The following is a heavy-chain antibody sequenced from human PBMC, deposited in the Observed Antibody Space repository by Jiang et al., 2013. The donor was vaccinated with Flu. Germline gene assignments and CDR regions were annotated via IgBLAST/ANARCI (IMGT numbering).Heavy chain of an antibody. CDR3: AKHYYASGTNYEAYFDS. Sequence: KASGYTFTSYYMHWVRQAPGQGLEWMGIINPSGGSTSYAQKFQGRVTMTRDTSTSTVYMELSSLRSEDTAVYFCAKHYYASGTNYEAYFDSWGPGTLVTVSS. V-gene: IGHV1-46*01. CDR2: INPSGGST. D-gene: IGHD3-10*01. J-gene: IGHJ4*01. CDR1: GYTFTSYY.